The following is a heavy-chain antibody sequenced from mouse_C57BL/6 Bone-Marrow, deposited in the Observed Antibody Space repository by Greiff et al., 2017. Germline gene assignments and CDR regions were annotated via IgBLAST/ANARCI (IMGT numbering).Heavy chain of an antibody. CDR2: INPSNGGT. D-gene: IGHD2-4*01. CDR3: ARSSHDYDYAMDY. Sequence: QVQLQQPGTELVKPGASVKLSCKASGYTFTSYWMHWVKQRPGQGLEWIGNINPSNGGTNYNEKFKSKATLTVDKSSSTAYMQLSSLTSKDSAVYYCARSSHDYDYAMDYWGQGTSVTVSS. CDR1: GYTFTSYW. J-gene: IGHJ4*01. V-gene: IGHV1-53*01.